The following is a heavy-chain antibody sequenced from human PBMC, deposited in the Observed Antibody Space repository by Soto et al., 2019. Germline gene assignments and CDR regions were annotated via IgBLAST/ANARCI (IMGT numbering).Heavy chain of an antibody. CDR1: GGTFSSYA. Sequence: QVQLVQSGAEVKKPGSSVKVSCKASGGTFSSYAVSWVRQAPGQGLEWMGGIIPIFGTANYAQKFQGRVXIXAXXSTSTAYMELSSLRSEDTAVYYCARGGPHKNWFDPWGQGTLVTVSS. CDR3: ARGGPHKNWFDP. D-gene: IGHD2-21*01. CDR2: IIPIFGTA. V-gene: IGHV1-69*12. J-gene: IGHJ5*02.